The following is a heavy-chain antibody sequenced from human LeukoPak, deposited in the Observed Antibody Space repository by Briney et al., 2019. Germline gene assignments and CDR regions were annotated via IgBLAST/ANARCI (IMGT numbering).Heavy chain of an antibody. V-gene: IGHV3-30*18. CDR2: ISYDGSNK. CDR3: AKPSIVVVVAAAFDY. Sequence: GGSLRLSCAASGFTFSSYGMHWVRQAPGKGLDWVAVISYDGSNKYYADSVKGRFTISRDNSKNTLYLQMNSLRAEDTAVYYCAKPSIVVVVAAAFDYWGQGTLVTVSS. D-gene: IGHD2-15*01. CDR1: GFTFSSYG. J-gene: IGHJ4*02.